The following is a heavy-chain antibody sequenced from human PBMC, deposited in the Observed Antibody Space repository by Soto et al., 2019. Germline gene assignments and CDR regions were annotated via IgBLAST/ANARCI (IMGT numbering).Heavy chain of an antibody. CDR1: GYTFTSYD. D-gene: IGHD3-10*01. CDR3: ARGSSIGDTYYFDY. Sequence: QVQLVQSGAEVKKPGASVKVSCKASGYTFTSYDINWVRQATGQGLEWMGWMNPNSGNTGYAQKFQGRVTMTRNTSISIDYMELSSLRSEYSAVYYSARGSSIGDTYYFDYWGQGTLVTVSS. J-gene: IGHJ4*02. CDR2: MNPNSGNT. V-gene: IGHV1-8*01.